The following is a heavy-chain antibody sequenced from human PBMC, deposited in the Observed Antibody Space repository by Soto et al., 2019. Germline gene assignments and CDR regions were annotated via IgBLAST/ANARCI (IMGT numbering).Heavy chain of an antibody. V-gene: IGHV3-30*18. CDR2: ISYDGSNK. J-gene: IGHJ4*02. D-gene: IGHD5-18*01. Sequence: PGGSLRLSCAASGFTFSSYGMHWVRQAPGKGLEWVAVISYDGSNKYYADSVKGRFTISRDNSKNTLYLQMNSLRAEDTAVYYCAKELRYRGYSYGNNFDYWGQGTLVTVSS. CDR1: GFTFSSYG. CDR3: AKELRYRGYSYGNNFDY.